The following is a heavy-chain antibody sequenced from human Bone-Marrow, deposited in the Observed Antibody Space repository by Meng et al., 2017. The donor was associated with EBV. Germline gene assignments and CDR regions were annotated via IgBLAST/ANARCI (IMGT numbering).Heavy chain of an antibody. Sequence: QVQLQQPGAEVKKPGSSVKGSCRTSGGTVRSEAVSWVRQAPGQGLEWMGGLIPMSGAPHYAQKFQDRVTIIADESTSTHSMELNNLRFEDTAMYYCASESGKGFTPDYWGQGTLVTVSS. D-gene: IGHD3-10*01. CDR3: ASESGKGFTPDY. J-gene: IGHJ4*02. V-gene: IGHV1-69*01. CDR2: LIPMSGAP. CDR1: GGTVRSEA.